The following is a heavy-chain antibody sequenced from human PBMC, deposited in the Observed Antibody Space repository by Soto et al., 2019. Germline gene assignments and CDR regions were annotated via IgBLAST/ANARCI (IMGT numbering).Heavy chain of an antibody. J-gene: IGHJ5*02. CDR1: GGTFSSYA. CDR3: ARDRGPSSGYYPYWFDP. CDR2: SIPIFDTA. V-gene: IGHV1-69*12. Sequence: QVQLVQSGAEVKKPGSSVKVSCKASGGTFSSYAISWVQQAPGQGLEWMGESIPIFDTANYAQKFHGRVTIPADDSTSTAYMELSSLRSEDTAVYYCARDRGPSSGYYPYWFDPWGQGTLVTVSS. D-gene: IGHD3-22*01.